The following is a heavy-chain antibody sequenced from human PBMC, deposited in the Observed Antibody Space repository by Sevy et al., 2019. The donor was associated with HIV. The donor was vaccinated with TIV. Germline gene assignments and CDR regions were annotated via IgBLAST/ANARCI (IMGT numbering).Heavy chain of an antibody. V-gene: IGHV3-53*01. J-gene: IGHJ6*02. CDR3: AREDIVLGEDNYYGMDV. CDR2: IHSGGRI. Sequence: GGSLRLSCAASGFSVSSNYMSWVRQAPGKGPEWVSVIHSGGRISYAASVQGRFTISRDNSKNTLYLQMNSLRAEDTAVYYCAREDIVLGEDNYYGMDVWGQGTTVTVSS. CDR1: GFSVSSNY. D-gene: IGHD2-15*01.